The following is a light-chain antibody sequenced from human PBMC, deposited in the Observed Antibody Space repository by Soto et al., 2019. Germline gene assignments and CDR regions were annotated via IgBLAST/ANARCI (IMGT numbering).Light chain of an antibody. CDR3: QQYNSFSLT. Sequence: DIPMTQSPSTLSASVGDRVTITCRASRSLSSWLAWYQQKPGKAPNLLIYDASSLESGVPSRFSGSGSGTEFTLTISSLQPDDFATYYCQQYNSFSLTFGGGTKVEIK. CDR1: RSLSSW. CDR2: DAS. J-gene: IGKJ4*01. V-gene: IGKV1-5*01.